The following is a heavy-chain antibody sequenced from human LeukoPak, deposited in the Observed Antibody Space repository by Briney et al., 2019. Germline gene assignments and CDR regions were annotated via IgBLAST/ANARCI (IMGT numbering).Heavy chain of an antibody. CDR1: GFTFSSYG. CDR2: IWYDGSNK. D-gene: IGHD3-9*01. Sequence: GGSLRLSCAASGFTFSSYGMHWVRQAPGKGLEWVAVIWYDGSNKYYADSVKGRFTISRDNAKNSLYLQMNSLRAEDTAVYYCAREGDILTGYFHYWGQGTLVTVSS. CDR3: AREGDILTGYFHY. J-gene: IGHJ4*02. V-gene: IGHV3-33*01.